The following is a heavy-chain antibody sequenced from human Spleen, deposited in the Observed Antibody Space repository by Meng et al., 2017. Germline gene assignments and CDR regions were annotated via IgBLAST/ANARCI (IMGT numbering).Heavy chain of an antibody. CDR2: ISSSSSYI. CDR1: GFTFSSYS. CDR3: ARDYLNYYGSGSYLDY. V-gene: IGHV3-21*01. Sequence: GESLKISCAASGFTFSSYSMNWVRQAPGKGLEWVSSISSSSSYIYYADSVKGRFTISRDNAKNSLYLQMNSLRAEDTAVYYCARDYLNYYGSGSYLDYWGQGTLVTVSS. D-gene: IGHD3-10*01. J-gene: IGHJ4*02.